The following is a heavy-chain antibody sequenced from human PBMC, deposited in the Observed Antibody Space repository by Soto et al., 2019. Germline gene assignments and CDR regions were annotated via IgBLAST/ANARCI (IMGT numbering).Heavy chain of an antibody. V-gene: IGHV3-74*01. CDR2: INGDGRTT. CDR3: AIEADGTFSLSP. J-gene: IGHJ5*02. D-gene: IGHD3-3*02. CDR1: GFTFSGYW. Sequence: EVQLVESGGGVVPPWGSLRLSCAASGFTFSGYWMHWVSQAPGKGLMWVSRINGDGRTTNYADSVKGLFTISRENAKNPLFLNMNTLSADDKAVDYWAIEADGTFSLSPWEQATQGTVTA.